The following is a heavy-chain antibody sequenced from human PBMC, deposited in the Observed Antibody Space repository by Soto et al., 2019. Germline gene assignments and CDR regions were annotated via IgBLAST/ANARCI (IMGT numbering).Heavy chain of an antibody. J-gene: IGHJ4*02. CDR3: SRVRFWEDPDGLEEYYLDY. Sequence: QVQLVQSGAEVKKPGSSVKVSCKASGVTFSSYTISGVRQAPGQGLYWMGRIIPILGIANCAQKFQGRVTITADKSTSTAEMELSSLRSEDTAEYYCSRVRFWEDPDGLEEYYLDYWGQGTLVTVSA. V-gene: IGHV1-69*02. CDR1: GVTFSSYT. CDR2: IIPILGIA. D-gene: IGHD3-3*01.